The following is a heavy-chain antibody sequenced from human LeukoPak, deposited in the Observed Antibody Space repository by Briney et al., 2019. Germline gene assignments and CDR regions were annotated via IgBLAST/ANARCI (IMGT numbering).Heavy chain of an antibody. D-gene: IGHD3-10*01. CDR2: IKEDGMEK. CDR1: GVTFSRYG. V-gene: IGHV3-7*01. J-gene: IGHJ4*02. CDR3: ARRPPTSRTYYGVFDY. Sequence: PGGSRRLSCAASGVTFSRYGMSGVRQAPGKGSELLANIKEDGMEKYYVDSVKGRFTISRDNAKNSLYLQMNSLRAEDTALHYCARRPPTSRTYYGVFDYWGQGALVTVSS.